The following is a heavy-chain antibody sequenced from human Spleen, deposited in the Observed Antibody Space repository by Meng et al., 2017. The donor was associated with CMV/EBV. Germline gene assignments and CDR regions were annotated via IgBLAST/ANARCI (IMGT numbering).Heavy chain of an antibody. D-gene: IGHD3-16*01. J-gene: IGHJ3*02. CDR3: ARDAGGDIYSTYAFDI. CDR1: GFTFSSYS. V-gene: IGHV3-48*04. CDR2: ISSSSSTI. Sequence: GESLKISCAASGFTFSSYSMNWVRQAPGKGLEWVSYISSSSSTIYYADSVKGRFTISRDNAKNSLYLQMNSLRAEDTAVYYCARDAGGDIYSTYAFDIWGQGTMVTVSS.